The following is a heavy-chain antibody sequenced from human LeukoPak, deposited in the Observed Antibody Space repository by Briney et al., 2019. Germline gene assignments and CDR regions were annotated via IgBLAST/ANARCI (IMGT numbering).Heavy chain of an antibody. CDR3: ARSWLAVAGPEY. V-gene: IGHV3-48*03. CDR1: GFTFSDYE. CDR2: ISTSGTTI. Sequence: PGGSLRLSCAASGFTFSDYEMNWVRQAPGKGLEWISYISTSGTTIYYADSVRGRFTISRDNAKNSLYLQMNSLRAEDTAVYYCARSWLAVAGPEYRGQGTLVTVSS. D-gene: IGHD6-19*01. J-gene: IGHJ4*02.